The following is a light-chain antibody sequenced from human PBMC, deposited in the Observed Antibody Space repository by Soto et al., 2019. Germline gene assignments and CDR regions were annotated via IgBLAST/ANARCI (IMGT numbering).Light chain of an antibody. CDR2: GAS. CDR1: QSVGSNY. J-gene: IGKJ2*01. CDR3: QQYGTSPPS. V-gene: IGKV3-20*01. Sequence: EIVLTQSPGTLSLFPGERATLSCRASQSVGSNYLAWYQQKPGQAPRLLIHGASSRATGIPDRFSGSGSGTDFTLTISRLEPEDFAVYYCQQYGTSPPSFGQGTKLQI.